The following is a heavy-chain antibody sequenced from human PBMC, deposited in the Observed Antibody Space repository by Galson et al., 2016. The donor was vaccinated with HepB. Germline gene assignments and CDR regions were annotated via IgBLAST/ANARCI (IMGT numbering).Heavy chain of an antibody. CDR3: GRLRTSVFGVVEGLNWFDP. CDR2: INHRGGT. J-gene: IGHJ5*02. Sequence: TLSLTCAVEGGSFNGYDWSWIRQPPGKGLEWIGEINHRGGTNYNPSLKSRVNMSVDTSKRQFSLRLSSVTAADTAVYYCGRLRTSVFGVVEGLNWFDPWGQGTLVTVSS. V-gene: IGHV4-34*01. D-gene: IGHD3-3*01. CDR1: GGSFNGYD.